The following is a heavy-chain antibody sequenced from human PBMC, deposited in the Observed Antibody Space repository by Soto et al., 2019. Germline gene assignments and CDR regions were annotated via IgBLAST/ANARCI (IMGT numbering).Heavy chain of an antibody. D-gene: IGHD1-26*01. CDR3: ARVTVGPTGNWFDP. J-gene: IGHJ5*02. CDR1: GFIFTNYG. Sequence: ASVKVSCKASGFIFTNYGFTWVRQAPGQGPEWMGWISANNGDTNYAQKFQGRVTMTTDTSTSTAYMELRSLISDDTAVYYCARVTVGPTGNWFDPWGQGTLVTVSS. V-gene: IGHV1-18*01. CDR2: ISANNGDT.